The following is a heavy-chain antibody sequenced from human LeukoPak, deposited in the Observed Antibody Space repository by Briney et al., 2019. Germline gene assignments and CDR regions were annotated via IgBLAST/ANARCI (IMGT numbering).Heavy chain of an antibody. D-gene: IGHD3-10*01. Sequence: PGGSLRLSCAASGFTFSSYSMNWVRQAPGKGLEWVSSISSSSSYIYYADSVKGRFTISRDNAKNSLYLQMNSLRAEDTAVYYCASEGGHYGSGSSDYWGQGTLVTVSS. V-gene: IGHV3-21*01. CDR2: ISSSSSYI. CDR3: ASEGGHYGSGSSDY. CDR1: GFTFSSYS. J-gene: IGHJ4*02.